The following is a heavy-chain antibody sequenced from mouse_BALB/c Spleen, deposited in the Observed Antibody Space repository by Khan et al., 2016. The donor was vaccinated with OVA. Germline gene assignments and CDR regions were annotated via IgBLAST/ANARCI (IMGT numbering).Heavy chain of an antibody. V-gene: IGHV3-2*02. D-gene: IGHD1-3*01. CDR2: ISSSGST. J-gene: IGHJ4*01. CDR3: ARDVSRYNYAMDY. Sequence: EVKLLESGPGLVKPSQSLSLTCTVTGYSITSDYAWNWIRQFPGNKLEWMGYISSSGSTNYNPALKRRIPITRDTSKNQFFLQLNSVTTEDTATYYCARDVSRYNYAMDYWGQGTSVTVSS. CDR1: GYSITSDYA.